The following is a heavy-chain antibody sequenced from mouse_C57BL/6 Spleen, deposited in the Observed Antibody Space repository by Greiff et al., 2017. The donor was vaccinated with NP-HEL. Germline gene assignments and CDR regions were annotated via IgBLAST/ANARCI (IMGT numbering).Heavy chain of an antibody. CDR2: IDPENGDT. CDR1: GFNIKDDY. V-gene: IGHV14-4*01. J-gene: IGHJ3*01. Sequence: VQLQQSGAELVRPGASVKLSCTASGFNIKDDYMHWVKQRPEQGLEWIGWIDPENGDTLYDSKFQGKATLTADTSSNTAYLQLSSLTSEDTADYYGSTYDYSAWFAYWGQGTLVTVSA. CDR3: STYDYSAWFAY. D-gene: IGHD2-4*01.